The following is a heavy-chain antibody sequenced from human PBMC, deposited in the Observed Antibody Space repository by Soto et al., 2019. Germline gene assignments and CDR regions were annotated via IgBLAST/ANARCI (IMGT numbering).Heavy chain of an antibody. V-gene: IGHV3-33*06. Sequence: GGSLRLSCAASGFIFSDYGMHWVRQAPGKGLEWLAVIYYDGSNTYYADSVKGRFTVSRDNSKKMLYLEMNSLRVEDTAIYYCAKDPVPQLLPSWWFDPWGQGTRVTVSS. CDR1: GFIFSDYG. CDR3: AKDPVPQLLPSWWFDP. CDR2: IYYDGSNT. D-gene: IGHD2-2*01. J-gene: IGHJ5*02.